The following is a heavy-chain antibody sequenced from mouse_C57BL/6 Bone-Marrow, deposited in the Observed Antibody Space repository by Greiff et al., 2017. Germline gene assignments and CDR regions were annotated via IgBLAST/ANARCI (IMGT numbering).Heavy chain of an antibody. CDR2: ISGGGGNT. D-gene: IGHD2-3*01. Sequence: EVQLLESGGGLVKPGASLKLSCAASGFTFTSYTMSWVRQTPEKRLEWVATISGGGGNTYYPDSVKGRFTISIDKAKSTLYLQLSSLRSEDTALYYCARRGGWLLGFAYWGQGTLVTVSA. J-gene: IGHJ3*01. V-gene: IGHV5-9*01. CDR1: GFTFTSYT. CDR3: ARRGGWLLGFAY.